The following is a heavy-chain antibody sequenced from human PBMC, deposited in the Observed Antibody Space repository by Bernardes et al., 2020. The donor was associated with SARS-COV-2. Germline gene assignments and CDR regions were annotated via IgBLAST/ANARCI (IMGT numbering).Heavy chain of an antibody. CDR3: AKGPNGSGNYYDFVI. Sequence: GGSLRLSCTASAFTFTCLVLTRLPHAPEQGLDCLSGIRTDGGATYYAATVKGRFTISRDDSNHTMYLQMHSLIAEDTAVYYCAKGPNGSGNYYDFVIWGQGTMVTVSS. CDR2: IRTDGGAT. J-gene: IGHJ3*02. V-gene: IGHV3-23*01. D-gene: IGHD3-10*01. CDR1: AFTFTCLV.